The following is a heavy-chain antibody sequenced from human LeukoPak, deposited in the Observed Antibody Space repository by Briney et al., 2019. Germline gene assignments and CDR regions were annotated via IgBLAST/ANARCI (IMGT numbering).Heavy chain of an antibody. CDR3: AKEPGEGAGSYYNY. J-gene: IGHJ4*02. CDR2: VSAAGNLK. V-gene: IGHV3-48*01. Sequence: GGSLRLSCAASGFTFSTYSMNWVRQAPGKGLEWVSYVSAAGNLKFYADSVRGRFTISRDNAKNSLFLQMNSLRAEDTAVYYCAKEPGEGAGSYYNYWGQGTLVTVSS. CDR1: GFTFSTYS. D-gene: IGHD3-10*01.